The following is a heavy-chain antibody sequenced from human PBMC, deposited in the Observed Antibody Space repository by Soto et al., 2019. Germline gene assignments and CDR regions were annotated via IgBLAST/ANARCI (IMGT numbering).Heavy chain of an antibody. J-gene: IGHJ6*02. V-gene: IGHV1-69*13. CDR3: ASDVVVVAATFGMDV. D-gene: IGHD2-15*01. CDR1: GGKFSSYA. CDR2: VIPIFGTA. Sequence: ASVKVSCTASGGKFSSYAISWVRQAPGQGLEWMGGVIPIFGTANYAQKFQGRVTITADESTSTAHMELSSLRSEDTAVYYCASDVVVVAATFGMDVWGQGTTVTVSS.